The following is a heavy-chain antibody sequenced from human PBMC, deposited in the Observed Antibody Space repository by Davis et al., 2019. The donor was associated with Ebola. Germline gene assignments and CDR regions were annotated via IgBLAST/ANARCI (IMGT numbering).Heavy chain of an antibody. V-gene: IGHV3-23*01. CDR1: GFTFSSYA. CDR3: TTIVGATKTTRSDY. D-gene: IGHD1-26*01. CDR2: ISGSGGST. J-gene: IGHJ4*02. Sequence: GESLKISCAASGFTFSSYAMSWVRQAPGKGLEWVSAISGSGGSTYYADSVKGRFTISRDNSKNTRYLQMNSLRAEDTAVYYCTTIVGATKTTRSDYWGQGTLVTVSS.